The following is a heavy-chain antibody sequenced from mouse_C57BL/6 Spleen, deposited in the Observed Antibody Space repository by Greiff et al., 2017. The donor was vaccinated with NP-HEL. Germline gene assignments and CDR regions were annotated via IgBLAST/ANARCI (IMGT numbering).Heavy chain of an antibody. CDR1: GYTFTDYY. J-gene: IGHJ4*01. CDR2: IYPGSGNI. Sequence: QVHVKQSGAELVRPGASVKLSCKASGYTFTDYYINWVKQRPGTGLEWIARIYPGSGNIYYNEKFKGKATLTGEKSSSTAYMQRSSLASEDSAVYFSARAPYDAPYAMDDWGQGTSVTVSS. CDR3: ARAPYDAPYAMDD. D-gene: IGHD2-3*01. V-gene: IGHV1-76*01.